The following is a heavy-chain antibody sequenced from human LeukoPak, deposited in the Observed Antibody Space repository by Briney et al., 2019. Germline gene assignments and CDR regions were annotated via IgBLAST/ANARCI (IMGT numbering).Heavy chain of an antibody. D-gene: IGHD6-13*01. CDR3: ARDLSGSNWYFDY. J-gene: IGHJ4*02. Sequence: GASVKVSCKASGGTFSSYAISWVRQAPGQGLEWMGRIIPILGIANYAQKFQGRVTITADKSTSTAYMELSSLRSEDTAVYYCARDLSGSNWYFDYWGQGTLVTVFS. CDR1: GGTFSSYA. V-gene: IGHV1-69*04. CDR2: IIPILGIA.